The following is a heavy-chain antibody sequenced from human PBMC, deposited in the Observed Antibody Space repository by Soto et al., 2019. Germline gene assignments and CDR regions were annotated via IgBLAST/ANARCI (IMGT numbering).Heavy chain of an antibody. Sequence: ASVKVSCKASGYTFTGYYMHWVRQAPGQGLEWMGWINPNSGGTNYAQKFQGRVTMTRDTSISTAYMELSRLRSDDTAVYYCQTNFDYGGKTSDYWGQGTLVTVS. CDR1: GYTFTGYY. D-gene: IGHD4-17*01. J-gene: IGHJ4*02. CDR3: QTNFDYGGKTSDY. CDR2: INPNSGGT. V-gene: IGHV1-2*02.